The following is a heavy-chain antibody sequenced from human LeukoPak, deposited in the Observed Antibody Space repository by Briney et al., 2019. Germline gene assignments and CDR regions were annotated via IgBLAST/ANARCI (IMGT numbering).Heavy chain of an antibody. Sequence: ASVKVSCKASGYTFTNYYMHWVRQAPGQGLEWMGIINPSGGSTSYAQKFQGRVTMSRDTSTSTVYMELSNLRSEDTAVYYCASWPGEAHNSLWSGPFDHWGQGTLVTVSS. V-gene: IGHV1-46*01. CDR1: GYTFTNYY. D-gene: IGHD3-3*01. J-gene: IGHJ4*02. CDR2: INPSGGST. CDR3: ASWPGEAHNSLWSGPFDH.